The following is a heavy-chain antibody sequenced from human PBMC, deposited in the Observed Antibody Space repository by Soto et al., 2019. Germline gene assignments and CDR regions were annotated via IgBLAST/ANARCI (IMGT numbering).Heavy chain of an antibody. Sequence: GASVKVSCKASGYSSTSYAIHWVRQAPGQRLEWMGWINAGNGNTKIPQKFQGKVTITRDTSASTAYMELSSLRSDDTAVYYCARDTRGHSGYDYYYYGMDVWGQGTTVTVSS. CDR2: INAGNGNT. D-gene: IGHD5-12*01. J-gene: IGHJ6*02. CDR1: GYSSTSYA. CDR3: ARDTRGHSGYDYYYYGMDV. V-gene: IGHV1-3*01.